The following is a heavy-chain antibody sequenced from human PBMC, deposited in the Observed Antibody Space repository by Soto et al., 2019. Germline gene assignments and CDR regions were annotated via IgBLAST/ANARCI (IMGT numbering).Heavy chain of an antibody. J-gene: IGHJ5*02. CDR3: AKDAVAYNGEWDWFDL. CDR1: GFTFKNFA. V-gene: IGHV3-23*01. D-gene: IGHD3-10*01. Sequence: VQLLESGGGLVQPGGSLRLSCAASGFTFKNFAVSWVRQAPGKGMEWVSAIGGSGSSANYADSVKGRFTVSRDDSKSTLYLQMSGLRVDATALYYCAKDAVAYNGEWDWFDLWGQGTLVTVSS. CDR2: IGGSGSSA.